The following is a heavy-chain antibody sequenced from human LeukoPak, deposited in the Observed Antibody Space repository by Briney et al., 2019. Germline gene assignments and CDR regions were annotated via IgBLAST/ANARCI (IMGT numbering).Heavy chain of an antibody. CDR3: VRDVSSYDSY. CDR2: ISSSGSTI. Sequence: GGSLRRSCAASGFTFSSYEMNWVRQAPGKGLEWVSYISSSGSTIYYADSVKGRFTISRDNAKNSLYLQMTSLRAEETAVYYCVRDVSSYDSYWGQGTLVTASS. D-gene: IGHD5-18*01. V-gene: IGHV3-48*03. J-gene: IGHJ4*02. CDR1: GFTFSSYE.